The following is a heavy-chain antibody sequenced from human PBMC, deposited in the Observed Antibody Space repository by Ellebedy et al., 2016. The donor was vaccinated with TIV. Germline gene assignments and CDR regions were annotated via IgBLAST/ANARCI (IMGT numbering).Heavy chain of an antibody. J-gene: IGHJ6*02. CDR3: ARDSNSGYYYGMDV. CDR2: MRQDGREE. Sequence: GESLKISCAASGFTLSTYWMNWVRQAPGKGLEWVASMRQDGREEYFVDSVKGRFTISRDNAKKSLSLEMRSLTAEDTAVYYCARDSNSGYYYGMDVWGQGTTVIVSS. CDR1: GFTLSTYW. D-gene: IGHD6-19*01. V-gene: IGHV3-7*01.